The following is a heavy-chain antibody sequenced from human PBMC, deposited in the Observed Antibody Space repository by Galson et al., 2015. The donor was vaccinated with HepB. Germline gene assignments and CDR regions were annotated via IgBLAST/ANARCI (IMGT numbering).Heavy chain of an antibody. CDR1: GYTFTNYD. D-gene: IGHD3-22*01. V-gene: IGHV1-8*01. J-gene: IGHJ6*02. CDR3: ASLAITDELYYNYGMDV. CDR2: MNPSSGNT. Sequence: SVKVSCKASGYTFTNYDINWVRQATGQGLEWMGWMNPSSGNTGSAQRFQGRVTMTRNTSISTAYMELSSLRSEDTAVYYCASLAITDELYYNYGMDVWGQGTTVTVSS.